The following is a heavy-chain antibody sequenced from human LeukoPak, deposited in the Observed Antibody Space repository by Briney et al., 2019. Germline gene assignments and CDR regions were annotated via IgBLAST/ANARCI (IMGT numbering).Heavy chain of an antibody. Sequence: GGSLRLSCAASGFTFSSYAMSWVRQAAGKGLEWVSAISASGGSTYYADSVKGRFTISRDNSKNTLYLQMNSLRAEDTAVYYCARARTYSGYDGGYFFDYWGQGTLVTVSS. V-gene: IGHV3-23*01. CDR3: ARARTYSGYDGGYFFDY. D-gene: IGHD5-12*01. CDR1: GFTFSSYA. CDR2: ISASGGST. J-gene: IGHJ4*02.